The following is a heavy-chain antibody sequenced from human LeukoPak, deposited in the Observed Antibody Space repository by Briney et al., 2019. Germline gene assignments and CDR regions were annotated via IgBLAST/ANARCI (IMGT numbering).Heavy chain of an antibody. CDR1: GGSIGSDVYY. CDR2: IYYSGIT. V-gene: IGHV4-31*03. CDR3: ARDPGGYGVDA. D-gene: IGHD3-16*01. Sequence: SETLSLTCTVSGGSIGSDVYYWSWIRQDPGKGLEWIGYIYYSGITYYNPSLKSRVTISVDTSRNQFSLRVTSVTAADTAVYYCARDPGGYGVDAWGQGTTVTVSS. J-gene: IGHJ6*01.